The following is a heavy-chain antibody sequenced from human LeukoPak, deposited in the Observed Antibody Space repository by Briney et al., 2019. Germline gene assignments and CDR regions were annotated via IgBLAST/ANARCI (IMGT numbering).Heavy chain of an antibody. Sequence: PGGSLRLSCAASGLTFSSYAMSWVRQAPGKGLEWVSAISGSGGSTYYADSVKGRFTISRDNSKNTLYLQMNSLRAEDTAVYYCAKESEYYGSGSYYKRGEFDYWGQGTLVTVSS. J-gene: IGHJ4*02. CDR2: ISGSGGST. CDR1: GLTFSSYA. V-gene: IGHV3-23*01. CDR3: AKESEYYGSGSYYKRGEFDY. D-gene: IGHD3-10*01.